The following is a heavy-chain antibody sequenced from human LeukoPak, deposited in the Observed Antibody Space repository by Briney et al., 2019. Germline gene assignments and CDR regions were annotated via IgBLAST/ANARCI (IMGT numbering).Heavy chain of an antibody. J-gene: IGHJ4*02. D-gene: IGHD3-22*01. CDR3: AKDRSYYYDSSGPTGFDY. CDR2: ISGAGGAS. CDR1: GFVFNNYG. V-gene: IGHV3-23*01. Sequence: GGSLRLSCVASGFVFNNYGMAWVRQAPGKGLQWVATISGAGGASYYADSVKGRFTISRDNSRDNSKNILYLQMNSLRAEDTAVYYCAKDRSYYYDSSGPTGFDYWGQGTLVTVSS.